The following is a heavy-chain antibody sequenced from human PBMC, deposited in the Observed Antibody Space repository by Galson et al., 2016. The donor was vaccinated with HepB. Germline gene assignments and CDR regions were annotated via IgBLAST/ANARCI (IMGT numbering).Heavy chain of an antibody. D-gene: IGHD3-16*02. CDR1: EFPFSSYM. CDR2: INSDGSTT. V-gene: IGHV3-74*01. CDR3: ARLGRYTGWYSVY. J-gene: IGHJ4*02. Sequence: SLRLSCAASEFPFSSYMMPWVRQAPRKGLEWVTRINSDGSTTIYAASVKGRFTISRDNAKNTVYLQMNSLRAEDTAVYYCARLGRYTGWYSVYWGQGTLVTVSS.